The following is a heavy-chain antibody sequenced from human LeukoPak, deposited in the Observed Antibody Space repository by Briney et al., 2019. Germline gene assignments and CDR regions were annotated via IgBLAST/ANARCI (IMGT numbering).Heavy chain of an antibody. V-gene: IGHV3-30*04. D-gene: IGHD5-12*01. CDR3: ASHGVATISLDAFDI. CDR2: ISYDGSNK. Sequence: GGSLRLSCAASGFTFSSYAMHWVRQAPGKGLEWVAVISYDGSNKYYADSVKGRFTISRDNSKNTLYLQMNSLRAEDTAVYYCASHGVATISLDAFDIWGQGTMVTVSS. J-gene: IGHJ3*02. CDR1: GFTFSSYA.